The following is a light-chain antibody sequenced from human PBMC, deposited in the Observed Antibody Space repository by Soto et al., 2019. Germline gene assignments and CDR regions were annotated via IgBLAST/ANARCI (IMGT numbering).Light chain of an antibody. Sequence: QSALTQPPSASGSPGQSVTISCTGTSSDVGGYNYVSWYQQHPGKAPKLMIYDVTKRPSGVPDRFSGSKSGNTASLTVSGLQAEYEADYYCSSSIGSTIPFVFGTGTKVTVL. CDR1: SSDVGGYNY. CDR2: DVT. V-gene: IGLV2-8*01. CDR3: SSSIGSTIPFV. J-gene: IGLJ1*01.